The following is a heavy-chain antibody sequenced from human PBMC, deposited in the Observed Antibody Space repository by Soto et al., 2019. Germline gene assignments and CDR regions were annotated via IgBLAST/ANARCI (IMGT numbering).Heavy chain of an antibody. CDR2: IIPIFGTA. Sequence: QVQLVQSGAEVKKPGSSVKVSCKASGGTFSSYAISWVRQAPGQGLEWMGGIIPIFGTANYAQKFQGRVTITADESTSTAYMALSSLRSEDTAVYYCARDRGAFGGVIIYFDYWGQGTLVTVSS. CDR1: GGTFSSYA. V-gene: IGHV1-69*12. J-gene: IGHJ4*02. D-gene: IGHD3-16*02. CDR3: ARDRGAFGGVIIYFDY.